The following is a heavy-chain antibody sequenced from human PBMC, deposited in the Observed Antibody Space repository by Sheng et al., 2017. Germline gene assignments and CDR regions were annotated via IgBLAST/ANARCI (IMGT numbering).Heavy chain of an antibody. Sequence: QVQLVQSGAEVKKPGSSVKVSCKASGGTFSSYAISWVRQAPGQGLEWMGGIIPIFGTANYAQKFQGRVTITADESTSTAYMELSSLRSEDTAVYYCARTTVPEQPDSYYYYYGMDVWGQGTTVTVSS. D-gene: IGHD4-17*01. J-gene: IGHJ6*02. CDR1: GGTFSSYA. V-gene: IGHV1-69*13. CDR3: ARTTVPEQPDSYYYYYGMDV. CDR2: IIPIFGTA.